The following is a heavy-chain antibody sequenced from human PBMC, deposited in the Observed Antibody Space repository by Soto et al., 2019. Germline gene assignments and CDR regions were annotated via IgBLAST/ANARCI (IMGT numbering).Heavy chain of an antibody. CDR3: ARAVARGVKTIYYYGMDV. J-gene: IGHJ6*02. Sequence: GASVKVSCKASGYTFSNFAMHWVRQAPGQRLEWMGWINPGNGNTKYSQTFQGRVTITRDTSASTAYMELSSLRSEDTAVYYCARAVARGVKTIYYYGMDVRAQRTTVTGSS. CDR1: GYTFSNFA. CDR2: INPGNGNT. V-gene: IGHV1-3*01. D-gene: IGHD3-10*01.